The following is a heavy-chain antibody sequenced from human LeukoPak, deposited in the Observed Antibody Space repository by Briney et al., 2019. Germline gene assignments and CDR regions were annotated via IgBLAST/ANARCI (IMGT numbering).Heavy chain of an antibody. J-gene: IGHJ4*02. CDR2: IYWNDEK. CDR1: GFSLTTHGEG. Sequence: SGPTLVNPTQTLTLTCTFSGFSLTTHGEGVGWVRQPPGKALEWLALIYWNDEKRYSPSLKSRLTITRDTSKNQVVLTMTNVDAVDTGTYYCVHRYTVVLSEYFDYWGQGTLVTVSS. V-gene: IGHV2-5*01. CDR3: VHRYTVVLSEYFDY. D-gene: IGHD3-16*01.